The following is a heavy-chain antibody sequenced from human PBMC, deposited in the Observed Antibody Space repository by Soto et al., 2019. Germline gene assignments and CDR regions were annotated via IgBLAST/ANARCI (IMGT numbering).Heavy chain of an antibody. D-gene: IGHD6-13*01. CDR1: GGTFSSYA. J-gene: IGHJ5*02. Sequence: SVKVSSKVSGGTFSSYAISWVRQAPGEGLEWMGGIIPISGTANYAQKFQGGVTFTADKSTSTAYMELSSLRSEDTPVYSCAREKIESSSHLSWFDPWRQGTLVTVSS. CDR2: IIPISGTA. V-gene: IGHV1-69*06. CDR3: AREKIESSSHLSWFDP.